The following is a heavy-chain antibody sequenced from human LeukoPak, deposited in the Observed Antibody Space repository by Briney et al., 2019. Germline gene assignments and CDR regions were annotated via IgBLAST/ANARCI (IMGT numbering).Heavy chain of an antibody. Sequence: GASVKVSCKASGGTFSSYAISWVRQAPGQGLEWMGRINPNSGGTNYAQKFQGRVTMTRDTSISTAYMELSRLRSDDTAVYYCARFRKWFGESLFDYWGQGTLVTVSS. V-gene: IGHV1-2*06. J-gene: IGHJ4*02. D-gene: IGHD3-10*01. CDR3: ARFRKWFGESLFDY. CDR1: GGTFSSYA. CDR2: INPNSGGT.